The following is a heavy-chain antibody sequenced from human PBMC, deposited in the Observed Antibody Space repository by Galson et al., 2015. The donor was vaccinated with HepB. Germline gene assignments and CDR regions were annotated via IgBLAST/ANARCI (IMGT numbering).Heavy chain of an antibody. Sequence: SLRLSCAASGFTFSSYGMHWVRQAPGKGLEWVAVIWYDGSNKYYADSVKGRFTISRDNFKKMVYLQMNSLRAEDTAVYYCARDRVLRSLGYWYFDLWGRCTLVTVSS. J-gene: IGHJ2*01. CDR3: ARDRVLRSLGYWYFDL. CDR2: IWYDGSNK. D-gene: IGHD4-17*01. CDR1: GFTFSSYG. V-gene: IGHV3-33*08.